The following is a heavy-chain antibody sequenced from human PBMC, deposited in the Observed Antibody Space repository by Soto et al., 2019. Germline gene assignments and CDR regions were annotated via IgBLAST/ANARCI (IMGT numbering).Heavy chain of an antibody. D-gene: IGHD4-17*01. Sequence: EVQLLESGGGLVQPGGSLRLSCAASGFTFSSHAMSWVRQSPVKGLELVASLGKTGAYYADSVKGRFSISRDTSKSTLFLQLNNVRADDSAIYYCMKNRWYTDYAFDYWGQGTLVTVSS. V-gene: IGHV3-23*01. J-gene: IGHJ4*02. CDR2: LGKTGA. CDR3: MKNRWYTDYAFDY. CDR1: GFTFSSHA.